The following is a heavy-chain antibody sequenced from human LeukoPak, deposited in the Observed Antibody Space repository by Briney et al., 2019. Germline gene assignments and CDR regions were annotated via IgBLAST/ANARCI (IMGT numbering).Heavy chain of an antibody. D-gene: IGHD4-17*01. V-gene: IGHV4-4*07. J-gene: IGHJ4*02. CDR3: ARDYGY. CDR1: GVSVSNYC. Sequence: SETLSLTCTVSGVSVSNYCWTWIRQPAGKGLEWTGRICSSGSTIYNPSLKSRVTMSLDMSNNQFSLKLTSVTAADTAVYYCARDYGYWGQGTLVTVSS. CDR2: ICSSGST.